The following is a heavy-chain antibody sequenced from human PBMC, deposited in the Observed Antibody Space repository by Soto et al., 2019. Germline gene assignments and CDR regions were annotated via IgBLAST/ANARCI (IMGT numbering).Heavy chain of an antibody. Sequence: GASVKVSCKASGYTFTSYGISWVRQAPGQGLEWMGWISAYNGNINYAQKLRGRVTMTTDTSTSTAYMELRSLRAEDTAVYYCAKVFSAGLRSGYFQHWGQGTLVTVSS. CDR1: GYTFTSYG. D-gene: IGHD6-13*01. CDR2: ISAYNGNI. V-gene: IGHV1-18*01. J-gene: IGHJ1*01. CDR3: AKVFSAGLRSGYFQH.